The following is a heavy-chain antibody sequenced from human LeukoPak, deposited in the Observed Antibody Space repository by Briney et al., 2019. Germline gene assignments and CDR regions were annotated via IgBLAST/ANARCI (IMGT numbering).Heavy chain of an antibody. CDR3: ARQLGSSWFFFDY. J-gene: IGHJ4*02. Sequence: SETLSLTCTVSGGSISSYYWSWIRQPPGKGLEWIGYIYYSGSTNYNPSLKSRVTISVDTSKNQFSLKLGSVTAADTAVYYCARQLGSSWFFFDYWGQGTLVTVSS. CDR1: GGSISSYY. V-gene: IGHV4-59*08. D-gene: IGHD6-13*01. CDR2: IYYSGST.